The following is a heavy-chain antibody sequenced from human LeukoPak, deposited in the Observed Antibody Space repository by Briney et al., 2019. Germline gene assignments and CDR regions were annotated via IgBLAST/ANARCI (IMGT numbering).Heavy chain of an antibody. CDR3: ARDKPGFLEGDMDV. CDR1: GFIVSGHY. CDR2: IYTSGTT. D-gene: IGHD3-3*01. V-gene: IGHV3-53*01. Sequence: PGGSLRLSCAASGFIVSGHYMSWVRQAPGEGLGWVSLIYTSGTTTYADSVKGRFTISRDPSKNTLFLQMNRLRVEDTAVYYCARDKPGFLEGDMDVWGIGTTVTVSS. J-gene: IGHJ6*03.